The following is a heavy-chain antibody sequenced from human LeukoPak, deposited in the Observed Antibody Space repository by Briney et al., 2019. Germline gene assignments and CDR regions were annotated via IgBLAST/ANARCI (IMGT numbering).Heavy chain of an antibody. Sequence: PGGSLRLSCAASGFTFSSYSMNWVRQAPGKGLEWVSYISSSSSTIYQADSVKGRFTISRDNAKNSLYLQMNSLRAEDTAVYYCAREDSSGYYRFFDYWGQGTLVTVSS. V-gene: IGHV3-48*01. CDR1: GFTFSSYS. D-gene: IGHD3-22*01. CDR3: AREDSSGYYRFFDY. J-gene: IGHJ4*02. CDR2: ISSSSSTI.